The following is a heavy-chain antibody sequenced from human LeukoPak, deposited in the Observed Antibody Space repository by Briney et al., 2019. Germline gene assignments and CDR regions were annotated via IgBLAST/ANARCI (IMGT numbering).Heavy chain of an antibody. D-gene: IGHD3-3*01. V-gene: IGHV1-69*04. Sequence: SVKVSCKASGGTFSSYAISWVRQAPGQGLEWMGRIIPILGIANYAQKFQGRVTITADKSTSTAYMELSSLRSEDTAVYYCARVQDFWSGYFDYWGQGTLVTVSS. CDR3: ARVQDFWSGYFDY. J-gene: IGHJ4*02. CDR1: GGTFSSYA. CDR2: IIPILGIA.